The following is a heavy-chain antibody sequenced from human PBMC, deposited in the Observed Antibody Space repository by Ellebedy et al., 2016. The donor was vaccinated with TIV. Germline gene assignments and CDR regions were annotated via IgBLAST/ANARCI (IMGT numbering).Heavy chain of an antibody. J-gene: IGHJ6*02. V-gene: IGHV6-1*01. CDR2: TYYRSKWNN. Sequence: SQTLSLTCVISGESFSTDIGWNWIRQSPSRGLEWLGRTYYRSKWNNDYAVSLKSRITINPDTSKNLFSLQLNSVIPDDTAVYYCARGWFGSGMGVWGQGTTVNVSS. D-gene: IGHD3-16*01. CDR3: ARGWFGSGMGV. CDR1: GESFSTDIG.